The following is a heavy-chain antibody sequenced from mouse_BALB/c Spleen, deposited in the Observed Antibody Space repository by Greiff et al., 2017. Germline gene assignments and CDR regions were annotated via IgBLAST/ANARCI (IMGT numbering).Heavy chain of an antibody. CDR3: ARGGDSSGYDY. CDR1: GYTFTDYW. Sequence: QVQLKQPGAELVMPGASVKMSCKASGYTFTDYWMHWVKQRPGQGLEWIGAIDTSDSYTSYNQKFKGKATLTVDESSSTAYMQLSSLTSEDSAVYYCARGGDSSGYDYWGQGTTLTVSS. D-gene: IGHD3-2*01. V-gene: IGHV1-69*01. CDR2: IDTSDSYT. J-gene: IGHJ2*01.